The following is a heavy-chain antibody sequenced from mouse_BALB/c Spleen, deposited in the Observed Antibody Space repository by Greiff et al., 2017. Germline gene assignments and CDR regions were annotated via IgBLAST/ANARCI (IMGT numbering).Heavy chain of an antibody. CDR3: ARGGYGSSYAMDY. CDR1: GFTFSSYA. D-gene: IGHD1-1*01. CDR2: ISSGGST. V-gene: IGHV5-6-5*01. J-gene: IGHJ4*01. Sequence: EVKLMESGGGLVKPGGSLKLSCAASGFTFSSYAMSWVRQTPEKRLEWVASISSGGSTYYPDSVKGRFTISRDNARNILYLQMSSLRSEDTAMYYCARGGYGSSYAMDYWGQGTSVTVSS.